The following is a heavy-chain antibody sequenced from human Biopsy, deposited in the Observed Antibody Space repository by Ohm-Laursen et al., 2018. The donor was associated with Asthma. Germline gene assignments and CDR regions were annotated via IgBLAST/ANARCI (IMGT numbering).Heavy chain of an antibody. V-gene: IGHV3-30*18. J-gene: IGHJ4*02. D-gene: IGHD1-26*01. CDR3: AKDVFPGWELRRGPDY. Sequence: SLRLSCTASGFTFSNYGMHWVRQAPGKGLDWVAVISFDGSNKNYTDSVKGRFAIPRDNSRNTLHLQMNSLRAEDTAVYYCAKDVFPGWELRRGPDYWGQGTLVTVSS. CDR2: ISFDGSNK. CDR1: GFTFSNYG.